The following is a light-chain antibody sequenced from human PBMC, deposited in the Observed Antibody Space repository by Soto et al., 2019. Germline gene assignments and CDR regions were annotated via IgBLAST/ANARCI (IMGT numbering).Light chain of an antibody. J-gene: IGLJ3*02. CDR3: SSYAGTNNLGV. CDR1: RSDIGGYNF. Sequence: QSALTQPPSASGSPGQSVTISCTGTRSDIGGYNFVSWYQQHPGKAPKLIIYEVNKRPSGVPDRFSGSKSGNTASLTVSGLQADDEGDYYCSSYAGTNNLGVFGGGTKLTV. CDR2: EVN. V-gene: IGLV2-8*01.